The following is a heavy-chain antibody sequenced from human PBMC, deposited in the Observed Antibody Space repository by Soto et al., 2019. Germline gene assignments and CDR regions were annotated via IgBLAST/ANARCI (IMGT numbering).Heavy chain of an antibody. J-gene: IGHJ4*02. V-gene: IGHV4-39*01. CDR2: IDYGGTI. Sequence: SETLSLTCNASGASISSSPYAWGWIRQSAGKGLEWIGTIDYGGTIYYNPSLKSRITISLDTSKNQISLRLSSVTAADTGVYYCARHVHNQGYEYYFASWGQGTLVTVSS. CDR3: ARHVHNQGYEYYFAS. D-gene: IGHD3-3*01. CDR1: GASISSSPYA.